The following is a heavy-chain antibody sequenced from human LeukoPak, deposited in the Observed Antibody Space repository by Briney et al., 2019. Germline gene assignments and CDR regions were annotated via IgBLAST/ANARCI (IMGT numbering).Heavy chain of an antibody. V-gene: IGHV1-69-2*01. CDR3: ATEGITGFLGLD. Sequence: ASVKVSCKVSGYTFTDHYMHWVQQAPGKGLEWMGLVDPEDGETIYAEKFQGRVTITADTSTDTAYMELSSLRSEDTAVYYCATEGITGFLGLDWGQGTLVTVSS. D-gene: IGHD1-20*01. CDR2: VDPEDGET. J-gene: IGHJ4*02. CDR1: GYTFTDHY.